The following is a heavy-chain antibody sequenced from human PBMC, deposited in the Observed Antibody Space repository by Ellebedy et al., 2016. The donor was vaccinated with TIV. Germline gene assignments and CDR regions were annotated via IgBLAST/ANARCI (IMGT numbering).Heavy chain of an antibody. J-gene: IGHJ4*02. V-gene: IGHV3-64D*06. CDR3: VKEYGPPSLFDY. CDR2: IDSNGGRT. CDR1: GFTFSSYA. D-gene: IGHD3-10*01. Sequence: GGSLRLSCSASGFTFSSYAMHWVRQTPGKGLEHLATIDSNGGRTFYVDSVRGRFTISRDNSKNTLYPQMSSLRPEDTAVYYCVKEYGPPSLFDYWGQGALVTVSS.